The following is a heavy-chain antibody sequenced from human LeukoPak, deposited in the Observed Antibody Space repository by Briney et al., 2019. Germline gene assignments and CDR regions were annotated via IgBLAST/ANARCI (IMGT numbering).Heavy chain of an antibody. CDR2: IYYSGST. J-gene: IGHJ5*02. Sequence: SETLSLTCTVSGGSISSYYWSWIRQPPGKGLEWMGYIYYSGSTNYNPSLKSRVTISVDTSKNQFSLKLSSVTAADTAVYYCARVDYVWGSYRYPNWFDPWGQGTLVTVSS. V-gene: IGHV4-59*01. CDR1: GGSISSYY. CDR3: ARVDYVWGSYRYPNWFDP. D-gene: IGHD3-16*02.